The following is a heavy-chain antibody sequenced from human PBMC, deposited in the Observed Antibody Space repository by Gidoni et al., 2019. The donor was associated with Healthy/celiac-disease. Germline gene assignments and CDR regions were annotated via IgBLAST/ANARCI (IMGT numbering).Heavy chain of an antibody. D-gene: IGHD4-17*01. CDR1: GFTFSSYA. CDR2: ISSNGGST. CDR3: ARGSVFLTTVTPLDY. Sequence: EVQLVESGGGLVQPGGSLRLSCAASGFTFSSYAMHWVRQAPGKGLEYVSAISSNGGSTYYANSVKGRFTISRDNSKNTLYLQMGSLRAEDMAVYYCARGSVFLTTVTPLDYWGQGTLVTVSS. J-gene: IGHJ4*02. V-gene: IGHV3-64*01.